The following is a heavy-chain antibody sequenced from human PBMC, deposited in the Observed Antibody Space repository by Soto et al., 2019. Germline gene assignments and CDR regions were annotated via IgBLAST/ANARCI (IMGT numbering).Heavy chain of an antibody. D-gene: IGHD2-15*01. V-gene: IGHV4-59*12. CDR1: GDSISCYY. CDR2: IYYSGNT. CDR3: ARVLDY. Sequence: SETLSLTCIVSGDSISCYYWSWIRQPPGKGLEWIGYIYYSGNTNYNPSLKSRVTISVDTSKNQFSLKLSSVTPEDTAVHYCARVLDYWGQGTPVIVS. J-gene: IGHJ4*02.